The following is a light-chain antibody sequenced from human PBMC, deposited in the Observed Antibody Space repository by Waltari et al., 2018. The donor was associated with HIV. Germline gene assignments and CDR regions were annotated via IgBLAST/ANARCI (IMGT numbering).Light chain of an antibody. J-gene: IGLJ2*01. V-gene: IGLV3-19*01. CDR3: NSRDNRGDHVR. Sequence: SSELTQDPAVSVALGQTVRITCQGDRLRNYYASWYQQKPGQAPVLVMYGKNNRPSGIPDRFSGSSAGNTASLTITGAQAEDEAAYYCNSRDNRGDHVRFGGGTKLTVL. CDR2: GKN. CDR1: RLRNYY.